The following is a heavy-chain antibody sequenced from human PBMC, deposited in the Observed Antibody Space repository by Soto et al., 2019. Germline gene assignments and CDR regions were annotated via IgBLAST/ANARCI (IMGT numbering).Heavy chain of an antibody. J-gene: IGHJ4*02. D-gene: IGHD3-22*01. CDR1: GFTFSSYA. V-gene: IGHV3-30-3*01. CDR3: ARASYYYDSSGSNGY. CDR2: ISYDGSNK. Sequence: SCKASGFTFSSYAMHWVRQAPGKGLEWVAVISYDGSNKYYADSVKGRFTISRDNSKNTLYLQMNSLRAEDTAVYYCARASYYYDSSGSNGYWGQGTLVTVSS.